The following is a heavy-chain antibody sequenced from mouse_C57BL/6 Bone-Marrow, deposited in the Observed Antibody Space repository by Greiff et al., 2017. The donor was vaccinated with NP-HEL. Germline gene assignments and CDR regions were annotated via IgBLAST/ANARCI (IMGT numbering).Heavy chain of an antibody. CDR3: ARHGTTVVDRFAY. D-gene: IGHD1-1*01. CDR1: GFTFSSYG. J-gene: IGHJ3*01. CDR2: ISSGGSYT. Sequence: DVKLVESGGDLVKPGGSLKLSCAASGFTFSSYGMSWVRQTPDKRLEWVATISSGGSYTYYPDSVKGRFTISRDNAKNTLYLQMSSLKSEDTAMYYCARHGTTVVDRFAYWGQGTLVTVSA. V-gene: IGHV5-6*02.